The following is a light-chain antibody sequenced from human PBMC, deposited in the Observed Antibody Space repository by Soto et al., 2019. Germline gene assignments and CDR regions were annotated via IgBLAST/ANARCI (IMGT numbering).Light chain of an antibody. V-gene: IGLV1-44*01. Sequence: QSVLTQPPSASGTPGQRVTISCSGSSCNIGSNTVNWYQQLPGTAPKLLIYSNNQRPSGVAARFSGSKSGTSASLAISGLQSEDEAAYYCAAWDDSMNVHVVFGGGTKVTVL. CDR2: SNN. CDR1: SCNIGSNT. J-gene: IGLJ2*01. CDR3: AAWDDSMNVHVV.